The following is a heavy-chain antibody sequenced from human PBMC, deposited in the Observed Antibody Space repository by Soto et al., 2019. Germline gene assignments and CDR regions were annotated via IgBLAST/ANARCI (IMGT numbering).Heavy chain of an antibody. CDR1: GFTFSSYS. D-gene: IGHD3-3*01. CDR2: ISSSSSYI. Sequence: PGGSLRLSCAASGFTFSSYSMNWVRQAPGKGLEWVSSISSSSSYIYYADSLKGRFTISRDNAKNSLYLQMNSLRAEDTAVYYCARESVLRFLEWFSILPFDPWGQGTLVTVSS. V-gene: IGHV3-21*01. CDR3: ARESVLRFLEWFSILPFDP. J-gene: IGHJ5*02.